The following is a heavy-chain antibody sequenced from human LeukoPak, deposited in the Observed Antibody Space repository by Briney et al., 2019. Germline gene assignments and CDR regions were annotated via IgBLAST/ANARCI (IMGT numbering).Heavy chain of an antibody. V-gene: IGHV1-2*02. J-gene: IGHJ6*02. CDR3: ARDLCRSTSYYYYYGMDV. D-gene: IGHD2-2*01. CDR1: GDSFTSYY. Sequence: ASVKVSCKTSGDSFTSYYIHWVRQAPGQGLEWMGWINPYSGGADFAQTFQDRVTLTSDTSISTAYMELSGLRSDDTAVYYCARDLCRSTSYYYYYGMDVWGQGTTVTVSS. CDR2: INPYSGGA.